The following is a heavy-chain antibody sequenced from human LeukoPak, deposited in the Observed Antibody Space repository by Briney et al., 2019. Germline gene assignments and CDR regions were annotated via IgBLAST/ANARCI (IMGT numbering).Heavy chain of an antibody. V-gene: IGHV3-23*01. CDR1: GFTFSSYA. Sequence: GGSLRLSCAASGFTFSSYAMSWVRQAPGKGLEWVSAISGSGGSTYYADSVKGRFTISRDNSKNTLYLQMNSLRAEDTAVYYCANPSDNDYGDYKVDYWGEGTLVTVSS. J-gene: IGHJ4*02. D-gene: IGHD4-17*01. CDR2: ISGSGGST. CDR3: ANPSDNDYGDYKVDY.